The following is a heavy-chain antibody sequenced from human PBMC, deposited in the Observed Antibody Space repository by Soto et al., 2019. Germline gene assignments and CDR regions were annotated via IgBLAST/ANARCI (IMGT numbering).Heavy chain of an antibody. CDR2: ISSSSTI. J-gene: IGHJ4*02. CDR3: KGDSPPIYY. V-gene: IGHV3-48*02. Sequence: PGGSLRLSCAASGFTFSSYSMNWVRQAPGKGLERVSYISSSSTIYYADSMKGRFTISRDNAKNSLYQQMNSLRDEDTAEYYYKGDSPPIYYWGPGTLVNV. D-gene: IGHD3-3*01. CDR1: GFTFSSYS.